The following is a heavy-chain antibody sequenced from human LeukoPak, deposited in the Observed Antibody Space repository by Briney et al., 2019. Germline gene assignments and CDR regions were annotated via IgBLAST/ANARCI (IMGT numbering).Heavy chain of an antibody. Sequence: GESLKISCRGSGYIFTNYWIAWVRQMPGKGLEWMGIIYPGDSDTRYSPSFQGQVTISADKSISTAYLQWSSLKASDTAMYYCARRTGDSSGYIDYWGQGTLVTVSS. CDR2: IYPGDSDT. CDR1: GYIFTNYW. V-gene: IGHV5-51*01. J-gene: IGHJ4*02. CDR3: ARRTGDSSGYIDY. D-gene: IGHD3-22*01.